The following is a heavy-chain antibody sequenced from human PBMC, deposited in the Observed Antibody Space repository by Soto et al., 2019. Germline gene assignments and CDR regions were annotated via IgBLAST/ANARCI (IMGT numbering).Heavy chain of an antibody. J-gene: IGHJ4*02. Sequence: SETLSLTCAVYGGSFSGYYWSWIRQPPGKGLEWIGEINHSGSTNYNPSLKSRVTISVDTSKNQFSLKLSSVTAADTAVYYCARWGIAAPGVDYWGQGTLVTVSS. D-gene: IGHD6-13*01. CDR1: GGSFSGYY. V-gene: IGHV4-34*01. CDR2: INHSGST. CDR3: ARWGIAAPGVDY.